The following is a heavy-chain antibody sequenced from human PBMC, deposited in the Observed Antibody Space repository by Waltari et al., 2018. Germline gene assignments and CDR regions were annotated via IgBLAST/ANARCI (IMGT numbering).Heavy chain of an antibody. CDR2: IGYDENEK. CDR1: GFTFSSYG. J-gene: IGHJ4*02. Sequence: VQLLASGGGVVQPGGSLRLSCAASGFTFSSYGMHWVRQAPGKGLGWFAFIGYDENEKEYGGSGKVRFTISRDRSKKMLYVEINSLRPEDTGLYYCASYTGSPSRPGPPSLWGRGTLVIVSS. D-gene: IGHD1-26*01. V-gene: IGHV3-30*02. CDR3: ASYTGSPSRPGPPSL.